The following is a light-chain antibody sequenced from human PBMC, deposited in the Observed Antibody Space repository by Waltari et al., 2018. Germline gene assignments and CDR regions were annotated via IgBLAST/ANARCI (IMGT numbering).Light chain of an antibody. Sequence: SYVLTQPPSVSVAPGKTARITCGGNNIGSRSVHWYQQKPGQAPVLVIYDDSDRPSGISERFSGSNSGNTATPTISRVEAGDEADYSCQVWDSSSDQGMFGGGTKLTVL. CDR3: QVWDSSSDQGM. CDR2: DDS. V-gene: IGLV3-21*04. J-gene: IGLJ3*02. CDR1: NIGSRS.